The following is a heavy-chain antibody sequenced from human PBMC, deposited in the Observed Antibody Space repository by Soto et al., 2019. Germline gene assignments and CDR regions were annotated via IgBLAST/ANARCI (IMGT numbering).Heavy chain of an antibody. CDR2: LYNSGST. CDR3: ARAWYNNGPYYDMDV. V-gene: IGHV4-61*08. D-gene: IGHD1-1*01. Sequence: SETLSLTCAVSGGSISSGAYSWSWIRQSPGRGLEWIGYLYNSGSTNYNPSLKSRVTISVDTSKNQFSLKLNSVTAADTAVYYCARAWYNNGPYYDMDVWGQGTSVTVSS. CDR1: GGSISSGAYS. J-gene: IGHJ6*02.